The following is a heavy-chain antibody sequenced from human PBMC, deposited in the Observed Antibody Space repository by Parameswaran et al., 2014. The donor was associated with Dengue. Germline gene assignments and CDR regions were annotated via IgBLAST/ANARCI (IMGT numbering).Heavy chain of an antibody. D-gene: IGHD2-2*02. V-gene: IGHV5-51*01. CDR3: ARMGLGSSPLYHYYYYGMDV. CDR2: IYPGDSDT. J-gene: IGHJ6*02. Sequence: WIRQPPGKGLEWMGIIYPGDSDTRYSPSFQGQVTISADKSISTAYLQWSSLKASDTAMYYCARMGLGSSPLYHYYYYGMDVWGQGTTVTVSS.